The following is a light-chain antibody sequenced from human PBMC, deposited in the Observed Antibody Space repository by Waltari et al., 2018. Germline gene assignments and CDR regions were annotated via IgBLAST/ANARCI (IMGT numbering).Light chain of an antibody. CDR3: SSQSTNNGVI. J-gene: IGLJ2*01. V-gene: IGLV2-14*03. CDR2: DVN. CDR1: RSYVGGGDS. Sequence: QSALTQPASVSGSPGQSITIPCTGSRSYVGGGDSVSWYEDHPGQAPKVIIYDVNKRPSGVSDRFSGSKSGNTASLTISGLQAEDEATFYCSSQSTNNGVIFGGGTKVTVL.